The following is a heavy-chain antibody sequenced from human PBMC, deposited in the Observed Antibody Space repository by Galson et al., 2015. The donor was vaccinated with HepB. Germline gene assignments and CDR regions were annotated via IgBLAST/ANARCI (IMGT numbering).Heavy chain of an antibody. CDR2: IIPIFGIA. J-gene: IGHJ4*02. CDR3: ARDCPYSGSYYRSYYFDY. CDR1: GGTFSSYA. Sequence: SVKVSCKASGGTFSSYAISWVRQAPGQGLEWMGGIIPIFGIANYAQKFQGRVTITADESTSTAYMELSSLRSEDTAVYYCARDCPYSGSYYRSYYFDYWGQGTLVTVSS. V-gene: IGHV1-69*13. D-gene: IGHD1-26*01.